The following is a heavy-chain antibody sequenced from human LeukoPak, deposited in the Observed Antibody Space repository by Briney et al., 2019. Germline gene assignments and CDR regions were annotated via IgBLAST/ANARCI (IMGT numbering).Heavy chain of an antibody. V-gene: IGHV3-7*01. CDR1: GFTFSNAW. Sequence: GGSLRLSCAASGFTFSNAWMSWVRQAPGKGLEWVANIKQDGSEEYYVDSVKGRFTVSRDNAKNSQYLQMNGLRVEDTAVYYCARGDSSRLTSQYFQHWGQGTLVIVSS. CDR2: IKQDGSEE. J-gene: IGHJ1*01. D-gene: IGHD6-13*01. CDR3: ARGDSSRLTSQYFQH.